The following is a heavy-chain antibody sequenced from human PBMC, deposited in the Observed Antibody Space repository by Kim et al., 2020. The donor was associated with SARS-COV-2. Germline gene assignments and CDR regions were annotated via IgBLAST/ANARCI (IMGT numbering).Heavy chain of an antibody. CDR2: IIPIFGTA. D-gene: IGHD6-6*01. Sequence: SVKVSCKASGGTFSSYAISWVRQAPGQGLEWMGGIIPIFGTANYAQKFQGRVTITADESTSTAYMELSSLRSEDTAVYYCARTSIAARPDHYYYGMDVWGQGTTVTVSS. J-gene: IGHJ6*02. V-gene: IGHV1-69*13. CDR1: GGTFSSYA. CDR3: ARTSIAARPDHYYYGMDV.